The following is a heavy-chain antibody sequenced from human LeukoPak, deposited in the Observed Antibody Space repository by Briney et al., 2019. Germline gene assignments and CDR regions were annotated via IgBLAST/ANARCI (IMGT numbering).Heavy chain of an antibody. CDR2: ISGSTSFI. D-gene: IGHD3-16*01. CDR1: GFTFSTYT. Sequence: GGSLRLSCAASGFTFSTYTMNWVRQAPGKGLEWVSSISGSTSFIYYADSVKGRFTISRDDAKNSLYLQMNSLRAEDTAVYYCATGDRLPGDYWGQGTLVTVSS. V-gene: IGHV3-21*01. J-gene: IGHJ4*02. CDR3: ATGDRLPGDY.